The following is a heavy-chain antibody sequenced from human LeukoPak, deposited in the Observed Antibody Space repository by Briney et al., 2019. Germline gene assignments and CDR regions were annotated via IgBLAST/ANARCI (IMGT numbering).Heavy chain of an antibody. Sequence: GGSLRLSCAAPGFTFSSYSMNWVRQAPGKGLEWVSYITSGSSTIYYADSVKGRFTISRDNAKNSLYLQMKSLRAEDTAVYYCARYSGGYLDYWGQGTLVTASS. D-gene: IGHD1-26*01. V-gene: IGHV3-48*01. CDR3: ARYSGGYLDY. CDR2: ITSGSSTI. CDR1: GFTFSSYS. J-gene: IGHJ4*02.